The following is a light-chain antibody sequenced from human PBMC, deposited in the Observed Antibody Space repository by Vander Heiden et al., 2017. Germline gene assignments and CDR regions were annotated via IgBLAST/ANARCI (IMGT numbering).Light chain of an antibody. CDR3: QHSYSTPFT. CDR1: QSISSY. V-gene: IGKV1-39*01. Sequence: DIQMTQSPSSLSASVGDRVTITCRASQSISSYLNWYQQKPGKAPKLLIYAASSLHSGVPSRFSGSGSGTDFTLTISSLQPEDFATYYCQHSYSTPFTFGPGTKVDIK. CDR2: AAS. J-gene: IGKJ3*01.